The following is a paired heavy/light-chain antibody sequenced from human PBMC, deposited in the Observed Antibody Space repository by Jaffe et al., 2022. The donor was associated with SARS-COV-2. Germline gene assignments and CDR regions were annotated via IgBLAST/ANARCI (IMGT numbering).Light chain of an antibody. CDR2: EVN. CDR3: SSHAGSFRV. J-gene: IGLJ3*02. Sequence: QSALTQPPSASGSPGQSVTISCTGTRSDVGGYNYVSWYQQHPDRAPKLMIYEVNKRPSGVPDRFSGSKSGNTASLTVSGLQAEDEADYYCSSHAGSFRVFGGGTKLTVL. CDR1: RSDVGGYNY. V-gene: IGLV2-8*01.
Heavy chain of an antibody. CDR2: ITWDGNT. J-gene: IGHJ4*02. D-gene: IGHD1-26*01. CDR1: GFTFRDYT. V-gene: IGHV3-43*01. CDR3: GKDLGGSYLLDY. Sequence: EVQLVESGGVVVQAGGSLRLSCAASGFTFRDYTMHWVRQLPGKGLEWVSLITWDGNTYYADSVKGRFTISRDNSKNSLYLQMNSLRTEDTALYYCGKDLGGSYLLDYWGQGTLVTVSS.